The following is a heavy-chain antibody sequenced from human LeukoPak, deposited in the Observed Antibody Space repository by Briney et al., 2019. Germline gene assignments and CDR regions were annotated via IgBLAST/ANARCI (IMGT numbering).Heavy chain of an antibody. D-gene: IGHD6-13*01. CDR3: AKDQAPEQPGDAFDI. CDR1: GFTFSSYA. CDR2: ISGSGGST. Sequence: GGSLRLSCAASGFTFSSYAMSWVRQAPGKGLEWVSAISGSGGSTYYADSVKGRFTISRDNSKNTLFLLMNSLRVEDTAVYYCAKDQAPEQPGDAFDIWGQGTMVTVSS. J-gene: IGHJ3*02. V-gene: IGHV3-23*01.